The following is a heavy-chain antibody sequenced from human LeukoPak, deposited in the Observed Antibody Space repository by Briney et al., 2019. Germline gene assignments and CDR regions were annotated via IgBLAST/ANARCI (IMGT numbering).Heavy chain of an antibody. CDR2: IYYSGST. V-gene: IGHV4-30-4*08. J-gene: IGHJ3*02. D-gene: IGHD3-22*01. CDR1: GGSISSGDYY. Sequence: PSQTLSLTCTVSGGSISSGDYYWSWIRQPPGKGLEWIGYIYYSGSTYYTPSLKSRVAISVDTSKNQFSLKLSSVTAADTAVYYCARVLPSYYDSSGYRDDAFDIWGQGTMVTVSS. CDR3: ARVLPSYYDSSGYRDDAFDI.